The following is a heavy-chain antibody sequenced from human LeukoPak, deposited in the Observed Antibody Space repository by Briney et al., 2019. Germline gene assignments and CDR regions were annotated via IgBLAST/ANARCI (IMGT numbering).Heavy chain of an antibody. V-gene: IGHV4-39*01. CDR2: VYYNGDT. CDR3: ARHASGVFDY. Sequence: SETLSLTCTVSGVPISGGRYYWGWIRQPPGKGLEWVGSVYYNGDTLDNPSLKSRVILSVDMSKNQFSVELTSVTAAETAVYYCARHASGVFDYWGLGILVTVSS. D-gene: IGHD3-3*01. CDR1: GVPISGGRYY. J-gene: IGHJ4*02.